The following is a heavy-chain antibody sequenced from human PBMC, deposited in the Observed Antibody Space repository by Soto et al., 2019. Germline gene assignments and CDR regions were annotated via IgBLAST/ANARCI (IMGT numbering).Heavy chain of an antibody. V-gene: IGHV1-69*13. D-gene: IGHD5-12*01. CDR3: ARGEPYSGYDIPHYYYYGMDV. Sequence: SVKVSCKASGGTFSSYAISWVRQAPGQGLEWMGGIIPIFGTANYAQKFQGRVTITADESTSTAYMELSSLRSEDTAVYYCARGEPYSGYDIPHYYYYGMDVWGQGTKVTVSS. CDR2: IIPIFGTA. J-gene: IGHJ6*02. CDR1: GGTFSSYA.